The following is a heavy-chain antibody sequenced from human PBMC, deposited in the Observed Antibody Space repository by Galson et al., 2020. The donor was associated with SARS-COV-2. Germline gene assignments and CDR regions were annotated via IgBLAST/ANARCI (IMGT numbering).Heavy chain of an antibody. D-gene: IGHD2-15*01. Sequence: ETSETLSITCTVSGGSISSSSYYWGWIRQPPGKGLEWIGSIYYRGRTYYNPSLKSRVTISVDTSKNQFSLKLSSVTAADTAVYYCARQITVVVAATGWFDPWGQGTLVTVSS. CDR3: ARQITVVVAATGWFDP. CDR1: GGSISSSSYY. J-gene: IGHJ5*02. CDR2: IYYRGRT. V-gene: IGHV4-39*01.